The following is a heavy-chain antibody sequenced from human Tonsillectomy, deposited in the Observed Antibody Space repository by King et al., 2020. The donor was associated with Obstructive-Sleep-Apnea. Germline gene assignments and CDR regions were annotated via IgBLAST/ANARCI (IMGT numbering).Heavy chain of an antibody. CDR2: VDHTGNT. V-gene: IGHV4-39*07. CDR3: ALTTVGRGGGAFHL. CDR1: GASISGDGYY. D-gene: IGHD4-23*01. Sequence: LQLQESGPGLVKPSETLSLTCKVSGASISGDGYYWAWIRQPPGKGLEWIGSVDHTGNTYDNPSLRSRVTISEDMSNNQFSLKLSSVTAADTAIYYCALTTVGRGGGAFHLWGQGTLVTVSS. J-gene: IGHJ3*01.